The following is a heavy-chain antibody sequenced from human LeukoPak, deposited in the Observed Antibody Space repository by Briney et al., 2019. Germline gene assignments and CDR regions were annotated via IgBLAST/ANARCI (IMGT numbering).Heavy chain of an antibody. Sequence: PGGSLRLSCAASGFTFSSYAMSWVCQAPGKGLEWVSSISSSSSYIYYADSVKGRFTISRDNAKNSLYLQMNSLRDEDTAVYYCARVYAFRYYYGMDVWGQGTTVTVSS. J-gene: IGHJ6*02. CDR2: ISSSSSYI. D-gene: IGHD3-16*01. V-gene: IGHV3-21*01. CDR3: ARVYAFRYYYGMDV. CDR1: GFTFSSYA.